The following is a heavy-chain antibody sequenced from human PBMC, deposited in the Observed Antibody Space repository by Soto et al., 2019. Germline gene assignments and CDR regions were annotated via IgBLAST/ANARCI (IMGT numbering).Heavy chain of an antibody. CDR2: ISSSSSYI. V-gene: IGHV3-21*01. CDR3: ARTAELSYFDL. CDR1: GFTFRSYS. Sequence: EVQLVESGGGLVKPGGSLRLSCAASGFTFRSYSMNWVRQAPGKGLEWVSSISSSSSYIYYADSVKGGFTISRDNAKNSLFLQMNSLRAEDTAVYYCARTAELSYFDLWGRGTLVTVSP. J-gene: IGHJ2*01. D-gene: IGHD1-7*01.